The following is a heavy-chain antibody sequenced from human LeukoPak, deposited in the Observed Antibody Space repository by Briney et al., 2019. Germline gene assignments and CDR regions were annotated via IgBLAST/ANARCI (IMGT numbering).Heavy chain of an antibody. V-gene: IGHV4-61*08. Sequence: SETLSLTCAVSGGSISSGGYYWSWIRQHPGKGLEWIGYIYYSGSTNYNPSLKSRVTISVDTSKNQFSLKLSSVTAADTAVYYCARGADSSGYYSIFYFGYWGQGALVTVSS. D-gene: IGHD3-22*01. CDR3: ARGADSSGYYSIFYFGY. CDR1: GGSISSGGYY. J-gene: IGHJ4*02. CDR2: IYYSGST.